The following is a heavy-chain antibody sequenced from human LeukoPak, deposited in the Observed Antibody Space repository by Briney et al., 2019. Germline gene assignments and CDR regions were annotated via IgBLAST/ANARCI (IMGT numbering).Heavy chain of an antibody. CDR3: ARAHPNYYDSSGYYYDSYMDV. CDR2: INPNSGGT. J-gene: IGHJ6*03. Sequence: ASVKVSCKASGYTFTGYYMHWVRQAPGQGLEWMGWINPNSGGTNYAQKFQGRVTMTRDTSISTAYMELSRLRSDDTAVYYCARAHPNYYDSSGYYYDSYMDVWGKGTTVTVSS. V-gene: IGHV1-2*02. CDR1: GYTFTGYY. D-gene: IGHD3-22*01.